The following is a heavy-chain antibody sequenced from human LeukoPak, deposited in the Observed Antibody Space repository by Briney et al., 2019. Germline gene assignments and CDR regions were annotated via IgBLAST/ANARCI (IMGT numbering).Heavy chain of an antibody. J-gene: IGHJ5*02. V-gene: IGHV6-1*01. CDR2: TYYRSKWYN. CDR1: GDSVSSNSAA. Sequence: SQTLSLTCAISGDSVSSNSAAWNWIRQSPSRGLEWLGRTYYRSKWYNDYAVSVKSRITINPDTSKNQFSLQLNSVTPEDTAVYYCARAGYCSGGSCYGGNWLDPWGQGTLVTVSS. D-gene: IGHD2-15*01. CDR3: ARAGYCSGGSCYGGNWLDP.